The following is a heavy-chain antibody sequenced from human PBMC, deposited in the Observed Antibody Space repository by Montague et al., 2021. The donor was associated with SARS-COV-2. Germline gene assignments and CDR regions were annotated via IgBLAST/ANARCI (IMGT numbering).Heavy chain of an antibody. CDR2: IYTSGST. D-gene: IGHD3-22*01. CDR1: GGSISSGSYY. J-gene: IGHJ3*02. CDR3: ARVPPYYYDSSGYYSGAFDI. Sequence: TLSLTCTVSGGSISSGSYYWSWIRQPAGKGLEWIGRIYTSGSTNYNPSLKSRVAISVDTSKNQFSLKPSSVTAADTAVYYCARVPPYYYDSSGYYSGAFDIWGQGTMVTVSS. V-gene: IGHV4-61*02.